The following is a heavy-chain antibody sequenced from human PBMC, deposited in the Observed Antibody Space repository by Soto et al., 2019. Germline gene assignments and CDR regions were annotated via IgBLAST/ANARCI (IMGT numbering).Heavy chain of an antibody. CDR3: AKDISSGVPAAIRLSYYYMDV. J-gene: IGHJ6*03. V-gene: IGHV3-9*01. Sequence: GGSLRLSCAASGFTFDDYAMHWVRQAPGKGLEWVSGISWNSGSIGYADSVKGRFTISRDNAKNSLYLQMNSLRAEDTALYYCAKDISSGVPAAIRLSYYYMDVWGKGTTVTVSS. D-gene: IGHD2-2*01. CDR1: GFTFDDYA. CDR2: ISWNSGSI.